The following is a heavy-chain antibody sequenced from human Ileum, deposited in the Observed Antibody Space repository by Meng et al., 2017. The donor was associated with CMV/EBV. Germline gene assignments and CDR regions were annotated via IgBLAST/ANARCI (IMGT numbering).Heavy chain of an antibody. J-gene: IGHJ4*02. D-gene: IGHD3-16*01. Sequence: GRSLKISCVTSGFTFVEYWMIWVRQAPGKGLEWVANIKQDGSETNYADSVKGRFTISRDNTKNSLYLQMNSLRAEDTAVYYCARDPWGYYWGQGTLVTVSS. CDR2: IKQDGSET. V-gene: IGHV3-7*01. CDR3: ARDPWGYY. CDR1: GFTFVEYW.